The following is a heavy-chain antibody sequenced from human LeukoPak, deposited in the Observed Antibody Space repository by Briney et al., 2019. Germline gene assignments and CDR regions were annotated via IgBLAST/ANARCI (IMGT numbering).Heavy chain of an antibody. CDR1: GGSFSGYY. CDR2: INHSGST. Sequence: SETLSLTCAVYGGSFSGYYWSWIRQPPGKGLEWIGEINHSGSTNYNPSLKSRVTISVDTSKNQFSLKLSSVTAADTAVYYCARMYDFWSGYQPIPYYFDYWGQGTLVTVSS. J-gene: IGHJ4*02. V-gene: IGHV4-34*01. CDR3: ARMYDFWSGYQPIPYYFDY. D-gene: IGHD3-3*01.